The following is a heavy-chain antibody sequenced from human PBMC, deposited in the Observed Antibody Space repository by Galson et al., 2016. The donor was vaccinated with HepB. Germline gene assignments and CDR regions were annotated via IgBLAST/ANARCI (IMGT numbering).Heavy chain of an antibody. J-gene: IGHJ4*02. Sequence: SLRLSCAASGFTFTTYWMTWVRQAPGKGLEWVANIKQAGSEKYYVDSVKGRFTISRDNAKNSLYLQTNSLRAEDTAVYYCATPDEGSGRIFDYWGQGTLVTVSS. V-gene: IGHV3-7*03. CDR1: GFTFTTYW. CDR3: ATPDEGSGRIFDY. CDR2: IKQAGSEK. D-gene: IGHD2-15*01.